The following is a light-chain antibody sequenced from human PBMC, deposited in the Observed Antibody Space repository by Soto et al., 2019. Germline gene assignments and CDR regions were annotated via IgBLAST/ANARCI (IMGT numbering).Light chain of an antibody. CDR2: KAS. J-gene: IGKJ1*01. Sequence: DIQMTQSPSTLSASVGDRFAITCLASQSISTCLAWYQQKPGKAPKLLIYKASTLKSGVPSRFSGSGSGTEFTLTISSLQPDDFATYYCQHYNSYSEAFGQGTKVDIK. CDR3: QHYNSYSEA. CDR1: QSISTC. V-gene: IGKV1-5*03.